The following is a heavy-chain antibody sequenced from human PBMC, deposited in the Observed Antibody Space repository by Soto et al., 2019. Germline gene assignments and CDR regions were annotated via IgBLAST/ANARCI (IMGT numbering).Heavy chain of an antibody. J-gene: IGHJ6*03. CDR1: GFTFSSYS. CDR2: ISSSSSTI. V-gene: IGHV3-48*01. CDR3: ARVAGAVVKPRSIWSGAPHTNNYYYMDV. Sequence: EVQLVESGGGLVQPGGSLRLSCAASGFTFSSYSMNWVRQAPGKGLEWVSFISSSSSTIYNADSVKGRFTISRDNAENSLYLQMNSLRAEDAAVYYCARVAGAVVKPRSIWSGAPHTNNYYYMDVWGKGTTVTVSS. D-gene: IGHD3-3*01.